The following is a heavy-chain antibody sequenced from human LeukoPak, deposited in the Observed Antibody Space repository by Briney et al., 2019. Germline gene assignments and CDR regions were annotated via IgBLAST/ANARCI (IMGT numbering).Heavy chain of an antibody. D-gene: IGHD3-22*01. CDR3: ARDYDSSGYNDY. CDR2: ISGSGGST. CDR1: GFTFSSYA. Sequence: GGSLRLSCAASGFTFSSYAMSWVRQAPGKGLEWVSAISGSGGSTYYADSVKGQFTISRDNAKNSLYLQMNSLRAEDTAVYYCARDYDSSGYNDYWGQGTLVTVSS. V-gene: IGHV3-23*01. J-gene: IGHJ4*02.